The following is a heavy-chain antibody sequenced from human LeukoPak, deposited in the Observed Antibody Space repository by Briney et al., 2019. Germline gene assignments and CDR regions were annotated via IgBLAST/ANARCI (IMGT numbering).Heavy chain of an antibody. D-gene: IGHD3-10*01. J-gene: IGHJ4*02. Sequence: GGSLRLSCAASGFTFSNYVMSWVRQAPGKGLEWVSAIRGCGGITYYAASVKGRITISRDNSKNTLYLQVNTLRAEDTAIYYCAKSYYYGSGNYYPFDYWGQGTLVTVSS. CDR2: IRGCGGIT. CDR3: AKSYYYGSGNYYPFDY. V-gene: IGHV3-23*01. CDR1: GFTFSNYV.